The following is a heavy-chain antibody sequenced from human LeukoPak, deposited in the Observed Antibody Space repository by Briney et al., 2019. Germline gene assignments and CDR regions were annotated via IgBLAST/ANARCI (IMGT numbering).Heavy chain of an antibody. V-gene: IGHV3-30*02. J-gene: IGHJ6*02. D-gene: IGHD4-17*01. Sequence: GGSLRLSCAASGFTFSSYGMHWVRQAPGKGLEWVAFIRYDGSNKYYADSVKGRFTISRDNSKNTLYLQMNSLRAEDTAVYYCARDEGGDYVYYYYGMDVWGQGTTVTVSS. CDR1: GFTFSSYG. CDR2: IRYDGSNK. CDR3: ARDEGGDYVYYYYGMDV.